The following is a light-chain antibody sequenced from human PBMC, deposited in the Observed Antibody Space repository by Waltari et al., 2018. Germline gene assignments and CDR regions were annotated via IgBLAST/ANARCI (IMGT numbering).Light chain of an antibody. CDR3: CSYAGSGTYV. CDR1: TRDVGNYKF. V-gene: IGLV2-23*02. J-gene: IGLJ1*01. Sequence: QAALTQPASVSGSPGQSITISCSGTTRDVGNYKFVSWYQKHPGKAPKLMIHEVSQRPSGVSDRFSGSRSGNTASLTISGLQAEDEADYYCCSYAGSGTYVFGGGTKVTVL. CDR2: EVS.